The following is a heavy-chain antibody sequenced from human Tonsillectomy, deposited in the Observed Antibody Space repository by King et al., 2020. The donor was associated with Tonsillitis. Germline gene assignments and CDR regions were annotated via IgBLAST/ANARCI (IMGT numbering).Heavy chain of an antibody. J-gene: IGHJ6*03. D-gene: IGHD5-18*01. CDR2: ISGSGGST. CDR1: GFTFSSYA. Sequence: VQLVESGGGLVQPGGSLRLSCAASGFTFSSYAMSWVRQAPGKGLVWVSDISGSGGSTYYADSVKGRFTISRDNSKNTLYLHMSSLRAEDTAVYYCATEGMGYSYGQDYHYMDVWGKGTTVTVSS. V-gene: IGHV3-23*04. CDR3: ATEGMGYSYGQDYHYMDV.